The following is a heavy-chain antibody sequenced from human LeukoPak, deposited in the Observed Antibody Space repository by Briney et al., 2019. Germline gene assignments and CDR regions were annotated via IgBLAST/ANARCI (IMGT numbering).Heavy chain of an antibody. J-gene: IGHJ4*02. CDR2: MSSSDDGR. V-gene: IGHV3-23*01. D-gene: IGHD2-15*01. Sequence: GGSLRLSCATSGFSLSSYAMSWVRQAPGKGLEWVSAMSSSDDGRYYAASVRGRFTISRDTSRSTLYLQMNSLRAEDAAVYYCAKAPVTSCRGAFCYPFDYWGQGTLVTVSS. CDR1: GFSLSSYA. CDR3: AKAPVTSCRGAFCYPFDY.